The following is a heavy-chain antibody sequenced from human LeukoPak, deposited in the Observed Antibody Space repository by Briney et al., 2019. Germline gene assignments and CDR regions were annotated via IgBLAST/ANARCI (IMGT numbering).Heavy chain of an antibody. Sequence: PSETLSLTCTVSGASISSSTYYWGWIRQPPGKGLEWIGSIYYSGGTYYNPSLKSRVTISVDTSRNQFSLKLRSVTAADTAVYYCALLWFGESNRFDPWGQGTLVTVSS. J-gene: IGHJ5*02. D-gene: IGHD3-10*01. CDR3: ALLWFGESNRFDP. CDR2: IYYSGGT. V-gene: IGHV4-39*01. CDR1: GASISSSTYY.